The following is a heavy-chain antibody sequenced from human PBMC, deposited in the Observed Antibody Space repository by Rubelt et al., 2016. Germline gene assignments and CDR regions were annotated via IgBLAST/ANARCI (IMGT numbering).Heavy chain of an antibody. J-gene: IGHJ6*02. CDR1: GFTVSSHL. Sequence: EVQLLESGGGLVQPGGSLRLSCAASGFTVSSHLMSWVRQAPGKGPEWVAYIKEDGSGKYYVDSVKGRFTISRDNAKNSLSLQMNSLRAEDTAVYYCAREDESNDLWSGYKGFHYGMDVRCQGTTVTVSS. CDR3: AREDESNDLWSGYKGFHYGMDV. V-gene: IGHV3-7*03. D-gene: IGHD3-3*01. CDR2: IKEDGSGK.